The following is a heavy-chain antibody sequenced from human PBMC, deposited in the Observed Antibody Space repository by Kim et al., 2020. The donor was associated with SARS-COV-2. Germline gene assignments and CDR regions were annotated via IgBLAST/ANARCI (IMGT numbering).Heavy chain of an antibody. V-gene: IGHV4-31*03. D-gene: IGHD1-26*01. CDR3: ATREAAGGLDP. CDR2: IHDTGTS. J-gene: IGHJ5*02. Sequence: SETLSLTCSVSGGSLSSGAYYWSWIRQHPGKGLEWVGYIHDTGTSFYNPSLKSRVTISMDTSKNQISLKLTSVTAADTAVYFCATREAAGGLDPWGQGTL. CDR1: GGSLSSGAYY.